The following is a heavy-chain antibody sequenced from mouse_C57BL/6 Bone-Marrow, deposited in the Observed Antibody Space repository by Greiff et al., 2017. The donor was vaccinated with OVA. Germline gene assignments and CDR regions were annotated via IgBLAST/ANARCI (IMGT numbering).Heavy chain of an antibody. CDR2: ISSGGSYT. CDR1: GFTFSSYG. V-gene: IGHV5-6*01. Sequence: EVHLVESGGDLVKPGGSLKLSCAASGFTFSSYGMSWVRQTPDKRLEWVATISSGGSYTYYPDSVKGRFTISRDNAKNTLYLQMSSLKSEDTAMYYCARRGRGFDYWGQGTTLTVSS. CDR3: ARRGRGFDY. J-gene: IGHJ2*01. D-gene: IGHD3-1*01.